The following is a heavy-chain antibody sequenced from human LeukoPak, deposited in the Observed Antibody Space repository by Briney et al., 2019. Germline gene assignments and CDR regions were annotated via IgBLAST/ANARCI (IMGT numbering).Heavy chain of an antibody. D-gene: IGHD6-6*01. CDR2: IIPIFGTA. CDR3: ARARRIAARPFDY. CDR1: GYTFSSYA. Sequence: GASVKVSCKASGYTFSSYAISWVRQAPGQGLEWMGGIIPIFGTANYAQKFQGRVTITADESTSTAYMELSSLRSEDTAVYYCARARRIAARPFDYWGQGTLVTVSS. V-gene: IGHV1-69*13. J-gene: IGHJ4*02.